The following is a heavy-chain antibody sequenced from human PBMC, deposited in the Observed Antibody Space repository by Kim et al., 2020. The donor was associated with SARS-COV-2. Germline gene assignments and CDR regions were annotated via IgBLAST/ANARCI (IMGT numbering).Heavy chain of an antibody. CDR3: ARGGCSAGSCSTYFDY. D-gene: IGHD2-15*01. V-gene: IGHV4-59*01. CDR1: GGSISSYY. J-gene: IGHJ4*02. CDR2: VYYSGTT. Sequence: SETLSLTCTVSGGSISSYYWNWIRQPPGKGLEWIGYVYYSGTTNYNPSLNSRVTISIDTSKNQFSLNLKSVTAADTAVYYCARGGCSAGSCSTYFDYWGQGILVTVSS.